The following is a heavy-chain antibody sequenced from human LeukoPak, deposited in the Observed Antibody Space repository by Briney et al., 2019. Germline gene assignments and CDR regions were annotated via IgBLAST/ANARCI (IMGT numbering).Heavy chain of an antibody. CDR2: ISSSYSTI. D-gene: IGHD2-21*02. CDR3: ARDRSPAIFDY. J-gene: IGHJ4*02. Sequence: PGGSLRLSCVASGFTFSSYSMNWVRQAPGKGLEWVSSISSSYSTIYYADSVKGRFTISRDNAKNSLYLQMNSLRAEDTAVYYCARDRSPAIFDYWGQGTLVTVSS. V-gene: IGHV3-48*01. CDR1: GFTFSSYS.